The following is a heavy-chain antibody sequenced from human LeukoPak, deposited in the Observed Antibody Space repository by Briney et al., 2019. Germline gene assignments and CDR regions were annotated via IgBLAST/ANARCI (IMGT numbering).Heavy chain of an antibody. Sequence: SVKVSCKASGGTFSSYAISWVRQAPGQGLEWMGGIIPIFGTANYAQKFQGGVTITTDESTSTAYMELSSLRSEDTAVYYCARARSIAAAGYWYFDLWGRGTLVTVSS. J-gene: IGHJ2*01. CDR3: ARARSIAAAGYWYFDL. V-gene: IGHV1-69*05. CDR1: GGTFSSYA. D-gene: IGHD6-13*01. CDR2: IIPIFGTA.